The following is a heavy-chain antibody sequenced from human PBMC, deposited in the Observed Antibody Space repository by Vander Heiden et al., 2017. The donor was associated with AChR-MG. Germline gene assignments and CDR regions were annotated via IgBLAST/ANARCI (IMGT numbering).Heavy chain of an antibody. CDR2: MNPNSGNT. D-gene: IGHD5-18*01. CDR3: ARGAAYSYGYVY. V-gene: IGHV1-8*01. CDR1: GYTFTSYD. Sequence: QVPLVQSGAEVTKPGASVKVSCKASGYTFTSYDINWVRRATGQGVEWMGWMNPNSGNTGYAQKFQGRVTMARNTSISTAYMGLSSLRSEDTAVYYCARGAAYSYGYVYWGQGTLVTVSS. J-gene: IGHJ4*02.